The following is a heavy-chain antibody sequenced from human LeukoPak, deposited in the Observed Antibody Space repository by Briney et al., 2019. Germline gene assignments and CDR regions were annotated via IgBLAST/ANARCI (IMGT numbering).Heavy chain of an antibody. CDR1: EFTFSTYG. V-gene: IGHV3-23*01. CDR3: AKHEYCDTATCQFDY. D-gene: IGHD2/OR15-2a*01. CDR2: ITRNGGTT. Sequence: GGSLRLSCAASEFTFSTYGVHWVRQAPGKGLEWISDITRNGGTTYYADSVKGRFTISRDNSKNTLYLQMNSLRAEDTAVYYCAKHEYCDTATCQFDYWGQGTLVTVSS. J-gene: IGHJ4*02.